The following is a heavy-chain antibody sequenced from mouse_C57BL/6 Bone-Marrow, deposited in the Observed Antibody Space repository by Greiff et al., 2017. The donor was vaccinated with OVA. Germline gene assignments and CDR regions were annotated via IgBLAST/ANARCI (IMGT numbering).Heavy chain of an antibody. D-gene: IGHD1-1*01. J-gene: IGHJ2*01. CDR1: GYTFTDYY. CDR3: ASGGLFFTTVVPFDY. CDR2: INHYNGGT. Sequence: VQLKESGPVLVKPGASVKMSCKASGYTFTDYYMNWVKQSHGKSLEWIGVINHYNGGTSYNQKVKGKATLTADTSSSTAYMELNSLTSEDSAVYYCASGGLFFTTVVPFDYWGQGTTLTVSS. V-gene: IGHV1-19*01.